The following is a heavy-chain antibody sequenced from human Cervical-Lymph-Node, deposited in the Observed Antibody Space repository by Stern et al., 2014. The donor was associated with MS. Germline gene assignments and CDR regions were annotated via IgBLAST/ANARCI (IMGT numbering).Heavy chain of an antibody. J-gene: IGHJ4*02. V-gene: IGHV5-51*03. D-gene: IGHD5-12*01. Sequence: MQLVQSGAELKKPGESLKISCKVSGYSFADFWFGWVRLVPGKGLEWMAIIYPVDSDTRYSPSFQGQVTISADKSLNTAYLHWSRLKASDSGIYYCARRGLGYDGADHWGQGTVVTVSS. CDR1: GYSFADFW. CDR3: ARRGLGYDGADH. CDR2: IYPVDSDT.